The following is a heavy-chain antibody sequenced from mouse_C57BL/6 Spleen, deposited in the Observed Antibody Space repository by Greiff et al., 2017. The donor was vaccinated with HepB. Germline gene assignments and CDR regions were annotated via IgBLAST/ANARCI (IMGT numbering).Heavy chain of an antibody. CDR3: ARNDMGGTNWDGYYAMDY. D-gene: IGHD4-1*01. CDR1: GFSLSTFGMG. Sequence: QVTLKECGPGILQPSQTLSLTCSFSGFSLSTFGMGVGWIRQPSGKGLEWLAHIWWDDDKYYNPALKSRLTISKDTSKNQVFLKIANVDTADTATYYCARNDMGGTNWDGYYAMDYWGQGTSVTVSS. V-gene: IGHV8-8*01. CDR2: IWWDDDK. J-gene: IGHJ4*01.